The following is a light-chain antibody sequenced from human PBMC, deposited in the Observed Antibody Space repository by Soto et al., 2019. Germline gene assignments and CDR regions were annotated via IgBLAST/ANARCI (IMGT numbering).Light chain of an antibody. CDR2: DAS. CDR3: QLRSIQLT. CDR1: QSVSSY. Sequence: EIVLTQSPATLSLSPGERATLSWRASQSVSSYLAWYQQKPGQAPRLLIYDASNRATGITARFSGSGSGTDVTHTISSLEPEDFAVDYCQLRSIQLTFGGGTKVEIK. J-gene: IGKJ4*01. V-gene: IGKV3-11*01.